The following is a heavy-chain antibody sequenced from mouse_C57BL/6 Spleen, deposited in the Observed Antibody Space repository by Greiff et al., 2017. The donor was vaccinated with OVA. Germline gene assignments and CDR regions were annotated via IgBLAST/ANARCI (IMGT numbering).Heavy chain of an antibody. D-gene: IGHD2-1*01. J-gene: IGHJ2*01. Sequence: QVQLQHSGPELVKPGASVKISCKASGYAFSSSWMNWVKQRPGKGLEWIGRIYPGDGDTNYNGKFKGKATLTADKSSSTAYMQLSSLTSEDSAVYFCARIGLYYNYCDYWGQGTTLTVSS. CDR3: ARIGLYYNYCDY. CDR1: GYAFSSSW. V-gene: IGHV1-82*01. CDR2: IYPGDGDT.